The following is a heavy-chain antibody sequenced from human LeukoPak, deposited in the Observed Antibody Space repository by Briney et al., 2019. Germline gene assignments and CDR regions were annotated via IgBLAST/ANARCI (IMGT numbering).Heavy chain of an antibody. CDR3: ARDRTGRYDFDF. J-gene: IGHJ4*02. CDR2: ISSSSGTI. D-gene: IGHD1-26*01. V-gene: IGHV3-48*02. Sequence: GGSLRLSCAASGFSFSSYSMNWVRQAPGKGLEWLSFISSSSGTIYYADSVKGRLTISRDNAKNSLYLQINSLRDEDTAVYYCARDRTGRYDFDFWGQGTLVTVSS. CDR1: GFSFSSYS.